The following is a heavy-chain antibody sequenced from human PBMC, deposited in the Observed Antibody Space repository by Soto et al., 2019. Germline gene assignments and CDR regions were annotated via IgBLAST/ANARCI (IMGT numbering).Heavy chain of an antibody. CDR2: ITGDTKTI. CDR3: ARSVEGHFDY. J-gene: IGHJ4*02. CDR1: GFRFNIYS. V-gene: IGHV3-48*02. Sequence: EVQLVESGGGLVQPGGSLRLSCAASGFRFNIYSMNWVRQAPGKGLEWSAYITGDTKTIKYEGSVKGRFTISRDNDNNLVYLQMNSLRDEDTAVYYCARSVEGHFDYWGQGTVVTVSA. D-gene: IGHD6-19*01.